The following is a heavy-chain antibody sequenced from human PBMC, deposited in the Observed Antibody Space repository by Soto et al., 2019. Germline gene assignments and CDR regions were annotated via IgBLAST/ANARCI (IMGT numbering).Heavy chain of an antibody. CDR3: VRDSPIGSTYSGYDGIDY. CDR1: GGTFSNDI. D-gene: IGHD5-12*01. V-gene: IGHV1-69*08. J-gene: IGHJ4*02. Sequence: QVQLVQSGAEVKKPGSSVKVSCKASGGTFSNDIITWVRQAPGQGLEWMGRIIPLLDITNYAQKFQGRVTITADKSTSTAYRELNSLRSEDTAVYYCVRDSPIGSTYSGYDGIDYWGQGTLVTVSS. CDR2: IIPLLDIT.